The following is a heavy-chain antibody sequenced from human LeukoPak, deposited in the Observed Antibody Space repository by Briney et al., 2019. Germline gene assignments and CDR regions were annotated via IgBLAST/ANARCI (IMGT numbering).Heavy chain of an antibody. CDR3: ARASLGSGNYGRYFDD. D-gene: IGHD3-10*01. Sequence: SETLSLTCTVSGGSFSDYYWSWIRQPPGGGLEWIAYSGSTNYNPSLKSRVTISVDTSKNQFSLKLSSVTAADTAVYYCARASLGSGNYGRYFDDWGQGTLVTVSS. V-gene: IGHV4-59*08. CDR2: SGST. CDR1: GGSFSDYY. J-gene: IGHJ4*02.